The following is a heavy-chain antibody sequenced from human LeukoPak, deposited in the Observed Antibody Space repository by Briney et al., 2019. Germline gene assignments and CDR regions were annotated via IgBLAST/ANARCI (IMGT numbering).Heavy chain of an antibody. CDR2: IKEDGGEK. D-gene: IGHD6-19*01. J-gene: IGHJ4*02. CDR3: ARGTPPRSTGWYADY. Sequence: ASVKVSCKASGYTFTSYGISWVRQAPGKGLEWVANIKEDGGEKYSVDSVKGRFTISRDNAMNSLYLEMNSLRAEDTALYYCARGTPPRSTGWYADYWGQGTLVTVSS. V-gene: IGHV3-7*01. CDR1: GYTFTSYG.